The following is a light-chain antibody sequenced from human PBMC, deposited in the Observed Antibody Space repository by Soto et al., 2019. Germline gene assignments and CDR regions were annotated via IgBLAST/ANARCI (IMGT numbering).Light chain of an antibody. CDR3: QQRTNWPPRYS. CDR2: DAS. J-gene: IGKJ2*01. V-gene: IGKV3-11*01. Sequence: EIVLTQSPATLSLSPGERATLSCRASQNISIYLAWYQHKPGQSPRLLIYDASNRAPGIPPRFSGSGSGTDFPLTISSLEPEDFAVYYCQQRTNWPPRYSFGQGTKLEIK. CDR1: QNISIY.